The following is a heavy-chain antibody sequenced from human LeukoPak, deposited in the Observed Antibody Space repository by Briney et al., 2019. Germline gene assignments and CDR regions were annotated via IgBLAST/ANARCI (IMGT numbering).Heavy chain of an antibody. Sequence: SETLSLTCTVSGGSISSSSYYWGWIRQPPGKGLEWIGSIYYSGSTYYNPSLKSRVTISVDTSKNQFSLKLSSVTAADTAVYYSARHGWQWLVQQGILSPQYYFDYWGQGTLVTVSS. V-gene: IGHV4-39*01. J-gene: IGHJ4*02. CDR2: IYYSGST. CDR1: GGSISSSSYY. D-gene: IGHD6-19*01. CDR3: ARHGWQWLVQQGILSPQYYFDY.